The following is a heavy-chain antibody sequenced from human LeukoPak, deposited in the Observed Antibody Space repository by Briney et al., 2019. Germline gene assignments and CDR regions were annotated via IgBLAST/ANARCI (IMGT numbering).Heavy chain of an antibody. CDR2: INWNGRST. D-gene: IGHD5-18*01. CDR1: GFTFDDYG. Sequence: GGSLRLSCATSGFTFDDYGMSWVRQAPGKGLEWVSDINWNGRSTGYADSVKGRFTISRDNAKNSLYLQMNSLRAEDTALYYCARRGTVMVGFEYWGQGTLVTVSS. V-gene: IGHV3-20*04. CDR3: ARRGTVMVGFEY. J-gene: IGHJ4*02.